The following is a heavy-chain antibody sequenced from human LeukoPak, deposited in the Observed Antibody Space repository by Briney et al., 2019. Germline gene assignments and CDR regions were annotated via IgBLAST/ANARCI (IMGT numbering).Heavy chain of an antibody. CDR2: ILNSSYI. CDR3: ATRGVRGPLDY. D-gene: IGHD3-10*01. V-gene: IGHV3-23*05. Sequence: GGSLRLSCAASGFTFSSYALGWIRQAPGKGLEWVSSILNSSYIYYSDSVKGRFTISRDNSKNTLYLQMNSLRAEDTAVYYCATRGVRGPLDYWGQGTLVTVSS. J-gene: IGHJ4*02. CDR1: GFTFSSYA.